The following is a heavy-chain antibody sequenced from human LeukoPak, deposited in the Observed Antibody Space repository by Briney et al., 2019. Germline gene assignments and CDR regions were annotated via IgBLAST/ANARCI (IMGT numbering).Heavy chain of an antibody. CDR2: IYYSGST. Sequence: SETLSLTCTVSGGSISSYYWSWIRQPPGKGLEWLGYIYYSGSTNYNPSLKSRVTISVDTSKNQFSLKLSSVTAADTAVYYCARRSRSGILTGYHGGAFDIWGQGTMVTVSS. D-gene: IGHD3-9*01. J-gene: IGHJ3*02. CDR3: ARRSRSGILTGYHGGAFDI. CDR1: GGSISSYY. V-gene: IGHV4-59*08.